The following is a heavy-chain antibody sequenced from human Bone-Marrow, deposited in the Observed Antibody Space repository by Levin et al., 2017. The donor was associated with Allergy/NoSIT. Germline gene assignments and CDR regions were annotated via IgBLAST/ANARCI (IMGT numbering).Heavy chain of an antibody. CDR2: INSDGSST. Sequence: GGSLRLSCAASGFTFSSYWMHWVRQAPGKGLVWVSRINSDGSSTSYADSVKGRFTISRDNAKNTLYLQMNSLRAEDTAVYYCARFWLVPENYYYYYGMDVWGQGTTVTVSS. V-gene: IGHV3-74*01. CDR1: GFTFSSYW. J-gene: IGHJ6*02. CDR3: ARFWLVPENYYYYYGMDV. D-gene: IGHD6-6*01.